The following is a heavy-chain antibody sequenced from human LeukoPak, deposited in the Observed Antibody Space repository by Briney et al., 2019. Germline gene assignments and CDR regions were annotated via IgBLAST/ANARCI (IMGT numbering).Heavy chain of an antibody. CDR2: ISDSGGGT. D-gene: IGHD3-16*01. V-gene: IGHV3-23*01. Sequence: PGGSLRLSCAASGFTFSNFAMSWVRQAPGKGLQWVSAISDSGGGTFYADSVKGRFTISRDNSKNTLYLQMNSLRAEDTAVYYCAKVGVGWVACEYWGQGTLVTVSS. CDR1: GFTFSNFA. CDR3: AKVGVGWVACEY. J-gene: IGHJ4*02.